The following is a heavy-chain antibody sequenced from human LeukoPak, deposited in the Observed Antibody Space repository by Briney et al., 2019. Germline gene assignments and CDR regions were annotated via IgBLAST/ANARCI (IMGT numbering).Heavy chain of an antibody. V-gene: IGHV4-59*01. J-gene: IGHJ2*01. Sequence: PSETLSLTSTVSGGSISSYYWSWIRQPPGKGLEWIGYIYYSGSTNYNPSLKSRVTISVDTSKNQFSLKLSSVTAADTAVYYCAREGGLWYFDLWGRGTLVTVSS. CDR2: IYYSGST. CDR3: AREGGLWYFDL. CDR1: GGSISSYY.